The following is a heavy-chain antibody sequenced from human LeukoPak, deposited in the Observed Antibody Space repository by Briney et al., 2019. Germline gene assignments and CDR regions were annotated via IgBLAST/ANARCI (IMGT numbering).Heavy chain of an antibody. D-gene: IGHD6-13*01. CDR1: GFSLSTSGMC. Sequence: SGPTLVNPTQTLTLTCTFSGFSLSTSGMCVSWIRQPPGKALEWLARIDWDDDKYYSTSLKTRLTISKDTSKNQVVLTMTNMDPVDTATYYCARIRLPSHAIAAAGAKAFDIWGQGTMVTVSS. CDR3: ARIRLPSHAIAAAGAKAFDI. J-gene: IGHJ3*02. CDR2: IDWDDDK. V-gene: IGHV2-70*11.